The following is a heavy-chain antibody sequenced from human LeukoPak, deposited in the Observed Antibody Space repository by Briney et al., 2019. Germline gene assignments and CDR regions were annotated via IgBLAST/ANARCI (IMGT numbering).Heavy chain of an antibody. CDR1: GGSISSYY. Sequence: SETLSLTCTVSGGSISSYYWSWIRQPPGKGLEWIGYIYYSGSTNYNPSLKSRVTISVDTSKNQFSLKLSSVTAADTAVYYCARGWYSSGWYDYWGQGTLVTVSS. D-gene: IGHD6-19*01. CDR2: IYYSGST. V-gene: IGHV4-59*12. J-gene: IGHJ4*02. CDR3: ARGWYSSGWYDY.